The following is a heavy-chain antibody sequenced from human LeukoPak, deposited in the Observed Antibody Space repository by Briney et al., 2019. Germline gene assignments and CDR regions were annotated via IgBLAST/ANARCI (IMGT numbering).Heavy chain of an antibody. CDR2: INPNSGGT. D-gene: IGHD6-13*01. V-gene: IGHV1-2*02. J-gene: IGHJ5*02. CDR3: ARDGTIAASWPTGWFGP. CDR1: GYTFTGYY. Sequence: ASVKVSCKASGYTFTGYYMHWVRQAPGQGLEWMGWINPNSGGTNYAQKFQGRVTMTRDTSISTAYMELSRLRSDDTAVYYCARDGTIAASWPTGWFGPWGQGTLVTVSS.